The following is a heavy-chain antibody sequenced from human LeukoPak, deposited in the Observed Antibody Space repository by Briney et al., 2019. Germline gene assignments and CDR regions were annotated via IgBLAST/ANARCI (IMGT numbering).Heavy chain of an antibody. V-gene: IGHV3-48*03. CDR1: GLTYRNYE. CDR2: ISSSVSTI. Sequence: GGSLRLPCTASGLTYRNYEMIGLRQAPGKGVEGVSYISSSVSTIYYADSVKGRFTVSRDRAKNSLYLQMDSLKVEDTAVYYCARDREPDAFDIWGQGTMVTVSS. J-gene: IGHJ3*02. CDR3: ARDREPDAFDI. D-gene: IGHD1-26*01.